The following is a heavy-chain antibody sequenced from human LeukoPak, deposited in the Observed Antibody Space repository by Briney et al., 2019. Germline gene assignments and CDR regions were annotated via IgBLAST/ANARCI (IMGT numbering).Heavy chain of an antibody. V-gene: IGHV4-34*01. D-gene: IGHD3-22*01. CDR3: ARLGLYYYDSSGYKY. Sequence: PSETLSLTCAVYGGSFSGYYWSWIRQPPGKGLEWIGEINHSGCTNYNPSLKSRVTISVDTSKNQFSLKLSSVTAADTAVYYCARLGLYYYDSSGYKYWGQGTLVTVSS. J-gene: IGHJ4*02. CDR2: INHSGCT. CDR1: GGSFSGYY.